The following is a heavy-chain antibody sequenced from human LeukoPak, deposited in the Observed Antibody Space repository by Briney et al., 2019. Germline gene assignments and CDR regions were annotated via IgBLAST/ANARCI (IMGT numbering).Heavy chain of an antibody. Sequence: PSETLSLTCAVYGGSFSYYYWSWIRQPPGKGLEWIGEINHSGSTNYNPSLKSRVTISVDTSKNQFSLKLSSVTAADTAVYYCARTFTSGWFLGYWGQGTLVTVSS. D-gene: IGHD6-19*01. J-gene: IGHJ4*02. V-gene: IGHV4-34*01. CDR2: INHSGST. CDR1: GGSFSYYY. CDR3: ARTFTSGWFLGY.